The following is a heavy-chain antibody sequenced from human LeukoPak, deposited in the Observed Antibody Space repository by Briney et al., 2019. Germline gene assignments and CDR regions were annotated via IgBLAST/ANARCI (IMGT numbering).Heavy chain of an antibody. Sequence: SETLSLTCSVSGVSISSYYWTWIRQSAGRGLEWIGRIDTSGSTNYNPSLKSRVTMSADTSNSQFSLKLMSVTAADTAVYYCARGQWEIDYWGQGTLVTVSP. J-gene: IGHJ4*02. D-gene: IGHD1-26*01. CDR1: GVSISSYY. CDR2: IDTSGST. V-gene: IGHV4-4*07. CDR3: ARGQWEIDY.